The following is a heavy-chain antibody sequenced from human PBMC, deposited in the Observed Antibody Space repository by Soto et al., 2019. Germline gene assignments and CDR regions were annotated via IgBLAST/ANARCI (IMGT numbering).Heavy chain of an antibody. CDR3: ARGGQQWLEDYYYGMDV. CDR1: GYTFTGYY. D-gene: IGHD6-19*01. V-gene: IGHV1-2*04. Sequence: QVQLVQSGAEVKKPGASVKVSCKASGYTFTGYYMHWVRQAPGQGLEWMGWINPNSGGTNYAQKFQGWVTMTRDTSISTAYMELIRLRSDDTAVYYCARGGQQWLEDYYYGMDVWGQGTTVTVSS. CDR2: INPNSGGT. J-gene: IGHJ6*02.